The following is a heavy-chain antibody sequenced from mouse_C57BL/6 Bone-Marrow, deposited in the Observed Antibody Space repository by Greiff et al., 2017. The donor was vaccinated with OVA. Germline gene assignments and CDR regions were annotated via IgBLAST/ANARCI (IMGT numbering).Heavy chain of an antibody. D-gene: IGHD1-1*01. CDR1: GYTFTDYN. CDR2: INPNNGGT. CDR3: ARPHYYGSSHWYFDV. V-gene: IGHV1-18*01. Sequence: EVKLMESGPELVKPGASVKIPCKASGYTFTDYNMDWVKQSHGKSLEWIGDINPNNGGTIYNQKFKGKATLTVDKSSSTAYMELRSLTSEDTAVYYCARPHYYGSSHWYFDVWGTGTTVTVSS. J-gene: IGHJ1*03.